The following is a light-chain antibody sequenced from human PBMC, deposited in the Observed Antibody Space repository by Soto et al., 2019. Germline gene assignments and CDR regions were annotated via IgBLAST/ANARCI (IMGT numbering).Light chain of an antibody. CDR3: QQYSTYPIT. Sequence: IRMPQSPSTLSASVGDRVTITCRASQSVTTWLAWYQQKPGKAPKLLIYKASNLESGLPSRFTGSGSGTEFTLTISSLQSDDFATYYCQQYSTYPITFGQGTRLENK. J-gene: IGKJ5*01. CDR1: QSVTTW. V-gene: IGKV1-5*03. CDR2: KAS.